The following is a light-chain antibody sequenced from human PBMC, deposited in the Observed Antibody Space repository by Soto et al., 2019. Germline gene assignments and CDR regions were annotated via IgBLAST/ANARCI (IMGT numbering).Light chain of an antibody. Sequence: EIVLTQSPGTLSLSPGEGATLSCRASQGVSNSYLAWYQQKPGQAPRLLIYGASSRATGIPDRFGGSGSGTDFTLTISRLEPEDFAVYFCQQYGSSPLTFGQGTKVDIK. V-gene: IGKV3-20*01. CDR1: QGVSNSY. CDR3: QQYGSSPLT. CDR2: GAS. J-gene: IGKJ1*01.